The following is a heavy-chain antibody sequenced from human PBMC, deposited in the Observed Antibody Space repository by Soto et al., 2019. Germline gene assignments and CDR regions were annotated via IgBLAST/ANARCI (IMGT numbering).Heavy chain of an antibody. J-gene: IGHJ5*02. Sequence: QVQLQESGPGLVKPAETLSLTCTVSGGSISSYYWSWIRQPPGKGLEWIGYIYYSGSTNYNPSLKSRVTISVDTSKNQFCRKLSSVTAADTAIYYCARHLYTSGWYPFDPWGQGTLVTVSS. CDR3: ARHLYTSGWYPFDP. CDR1: GGSISSYY. CDR2: IYYSGST. D-gene: IGHD6-19*01. V-gene: IGHV4-59*08.